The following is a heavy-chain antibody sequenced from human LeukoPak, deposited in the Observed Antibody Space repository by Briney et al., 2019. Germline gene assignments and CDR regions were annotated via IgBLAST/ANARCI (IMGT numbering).Heavy chain of an antibody. Sequence: ASVKVSCKASGYTFTSYGISWVRQAPGQGLEWMGWISAYSGNTNYAQKLQGRVTMTTDTSTSTAYMELRSLRSDDTAVYYCGXGXCSXXPDSTXXYWGYXXXXWGQXXXXTVX. CDR1: GYTFTSYG. CDR3: GXGXCSXXPDSTXXYWGYXXXX. D-gene: IGHD2-2*01. J-gene: IGHJ4*02. CDR2: ISAYSGNT. V-gene: IGHV1-18*01.